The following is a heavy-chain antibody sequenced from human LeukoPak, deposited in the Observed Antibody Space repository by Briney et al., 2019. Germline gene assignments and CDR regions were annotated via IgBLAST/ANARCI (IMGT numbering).Heavy chain of an antibody. CDR1: GFTFSSYA. CDR2: ISGSGGST. Sequence: GGSLRLSCAASGFTFSSYAMSWVRQAPGKGLEWVSSISGSGGSTYYAESMKGRSTISRDNSKNTLYLQMNSLRAEDTAVYYCAKAESGYCSGGSCFDSWGQGTLVTVSS. D-gene: IGHD2-15*01. CDR3: AKAESGYCSGGSCFDS. V-gene: IGHV3-23*01. J-gene: IGHJ4*02.